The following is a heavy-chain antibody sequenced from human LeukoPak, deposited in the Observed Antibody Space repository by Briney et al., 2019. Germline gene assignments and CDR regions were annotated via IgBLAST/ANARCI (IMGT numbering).Heavy chain of an antibody. Sequence: SVKVSCKASGGTFSSYSISWVRQAPGQGLEWMGGLIPIFGTANYAQKFQGRVTITTDESTSTAYMELSSLRSEDTAVYCCLFGSGSYWFDPWGQGTLVTVSS. CDR1: GGTFSSYS. J-gene: IGHJ5*02. D-gene: IGHD3-10*01. V-gene: IGHV1-69*05. CDR2: LIPIFGTA. CDR3: LFGSGSYWFDP.